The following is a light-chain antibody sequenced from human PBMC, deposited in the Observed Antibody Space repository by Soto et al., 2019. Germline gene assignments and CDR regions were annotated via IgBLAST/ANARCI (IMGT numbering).Light chain of an antibody. J-gene: IGLJ2*01. CDR2: QDT. CDR3: QAWDSSTAVV. Sequence: YELTQPPSVSVSPGQTASITCSGDKLGDKYACWYQQKPGQSPVVVIYQDTKRPSGIPERFSGSNSGNTATLTISGTQAMDEADYYCQAWDSSTAVVFGGGTQLTVL. CDR1: KLGDKY. V-gene: IGLV3-1*01.